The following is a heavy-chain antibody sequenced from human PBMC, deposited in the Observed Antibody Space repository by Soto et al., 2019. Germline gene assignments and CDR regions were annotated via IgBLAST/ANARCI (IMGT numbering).Heavy chain of an antibody. D-gene: IGHD3-10*01. V-gene: IGHV1-18*01. CDR2: ISAYNGNT. CDR3: ARDFHVLLWFGETRYFDY. CDR1: GYTFTSYG. Sequence: GASVKVSCKASGYTFTSYGISWVRQAPGQGLEWMGWISAYNGNTNYAQKLQGRVTMTTDTSTSTAYMELRSLRSDDTAVYYCARDFHVLLWFGETRYFDYWGQGTLVTVSS. J-gene: IGHJ4*02.